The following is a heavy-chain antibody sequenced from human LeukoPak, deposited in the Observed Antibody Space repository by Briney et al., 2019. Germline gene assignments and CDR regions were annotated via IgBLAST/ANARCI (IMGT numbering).Heavy chain of an antibody. D-gene: IGHD5-12*01. J-gene: IGHJ4*02. CDR3: ARESGYAVGDY. Sequence: PGGSLRLSCAASGFTLSDYYMTWVRQAPGKGLEWVSVIYSGGSTYYADSVKGRFTVSRDNSKNTLYLQMNSLRAEDTAMYYCARESGYAVGDYWGQGTLVTVSS. V-gene: IGHV3-53*01. CDR2: IYSGGST. CDR1: GFTLSDYY.